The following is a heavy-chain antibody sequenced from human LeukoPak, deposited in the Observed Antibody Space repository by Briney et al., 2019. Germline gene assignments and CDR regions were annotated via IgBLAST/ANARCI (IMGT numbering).Heavy chain of an antibody. CDR3: AKEGYCSSTSCYGLDY. V-gene: IGHV3-43D*03. CDR1: GFTFDDYA. CDR2: ISWDGGST. J-gene: IGHJ4*02. D-gene: IGHD2-2*01. Sequence: PGGSLRLSCAASGFTFDDYAMHWVRQAPGKGLEWVSLISWDGGSTYYAHSVKGRFTISRDNSKNSLYLQMNSLRAEDPALYYCAKEGYCSSTSCYGLDYWGQGTLVTVSS.